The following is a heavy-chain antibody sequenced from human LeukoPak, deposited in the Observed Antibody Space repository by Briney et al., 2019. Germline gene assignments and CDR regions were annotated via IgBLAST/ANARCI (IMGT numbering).Heavy chain of an antibody. CDR3: STGPPGY. CDR1: GFTMSNTW. Sequence: GGSLRLSCAASGFTMSNTWMNWVRQAPGKGLEWVGRIKSKSDVVTTDYGTPVKGRFTISRDDSKNPLFLQMNSLKTEASAVYYCSTGPPGYWGQGTLVTVSS. CDR2: IKSKSDVVTT. J-gene: IGHJ4*02. V-gene: IGHV3-15*01.